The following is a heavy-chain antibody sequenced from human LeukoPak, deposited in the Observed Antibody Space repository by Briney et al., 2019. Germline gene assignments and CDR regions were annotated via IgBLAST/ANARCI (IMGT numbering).Heavy chain of an antibody. CDR1: GGSISSSVYY. J-gene: IGHJ4*02. D-gene: IGHD5-12*01. Sequence: PSETLSLTCTVSGGSISSSVYYWSWIRQPAGKGLEWIGRIYTSGSTNYNPSLKSRVTISVDTSKNQFSLKLSSVTAADTAVYYCAREGLYSGYDLGNFDYWGQGTLVTVSS. CDR2: IYTSGST. CDR3: AREGLYSGYDLGNFDY. V-gene: IGHV4-61*02.